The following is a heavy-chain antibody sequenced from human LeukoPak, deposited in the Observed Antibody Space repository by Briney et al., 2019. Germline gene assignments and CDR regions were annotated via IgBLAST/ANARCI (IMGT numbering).Heavy chain of an antibody. J-gene: IGHJ5*02. D-gene: IGHD2-2*01. V-gene: IGHV1-18*01. CDR2: ISSYSRKT. CDR1: GYPFSNYG. CDR3: ARDFWVRHSAPAPKDL. Sequence: ASVKVSCKASGYPFSNYGISWVRQAPGQGLEWMGWISSYSRKTKYAQRFQGRVIMTTDTSTSTAYTELRSLRSDDTAVFYCARDFWVRHSAPAPKDLWGQGTLVTVSS.